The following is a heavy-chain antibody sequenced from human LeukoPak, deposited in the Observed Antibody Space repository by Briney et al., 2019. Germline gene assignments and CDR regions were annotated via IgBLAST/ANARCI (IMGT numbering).Heavy chain of an antibody. CDR1: GGTFSSYA. Sequence: SVKVSCKASGGTFSSYAISWVRQAPGQGLEWMGGIIPIFGTANYAQKFQGRVTITADESTSTAYMELSSLRSEDTAVYYCANIHPGYSSGWYYFDYWGQGTLVTVSS. V-gene: IGHV1-69*13. CDR2: IIPIFGTA. CDR3: ANIHPGYSSGWYYFDY. J-gene: IGHJ4*02. D-gene: IGHD6-19*01.